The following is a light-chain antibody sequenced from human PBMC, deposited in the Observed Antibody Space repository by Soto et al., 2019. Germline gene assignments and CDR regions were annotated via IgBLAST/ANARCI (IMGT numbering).Light chain of an antibody. CDR2: DAS. CDR3: QQRSNWLVT. Sequence: IVVTQSPSPLSLSPGERATLSSRASQSVSSYLAWYQQKPGQAPRLLIYDASNRATGIPARFSGSGSGTDFTLTISSLEPEDFAVYYCQQRSNWLVTFGGGTKVDIK. J-gene: IGKJ4*01. CDR1: QSVSSY. V-gene: IGKV3-11*01.